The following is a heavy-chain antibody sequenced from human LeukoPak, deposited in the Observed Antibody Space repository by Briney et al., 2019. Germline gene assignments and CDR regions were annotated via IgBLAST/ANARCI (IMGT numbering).Heavy chain of an antibody. D-gene: IGHD1-26*01. CDR3: AKGRVGANGYYYYGMDV. V-gene: IGHV3-30*18. CDR2: ISYDGSNK. Sequence: PGGSLRLSCAATGFTFSSFSMHWVRQAPGKGLEWVAVISYDGSNKYYADSVKGRFAISRDNSKNTLYLQMNSLRTEDTAVYYRAKGRVGANGYYYYGMDVWGQGTTVTVSS. CDR1: GFTFSSFS. J-gene: IGHJ6*02.